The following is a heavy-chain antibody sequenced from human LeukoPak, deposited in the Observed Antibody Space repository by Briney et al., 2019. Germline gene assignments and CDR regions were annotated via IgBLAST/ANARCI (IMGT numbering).Heavy chain of an antibody. Sequence: SGTVSLTCGVSGGSVINTNWWTWVRQPPGKGLEWIGEVHLDGRTNYNPSLESRLTMSVDVSENQVSLKLTSVTAADTAVYYCAREGGFYRALDYSGQGTLVTVSS. CDR2: VHLDGRT. CDR1: GGSVINTNW. CDR3: AREGGFYRALDY. J-gene: IGHJ4*02. V-gene: IGHV4-4*02. D-gene: IGHD3-3*01.